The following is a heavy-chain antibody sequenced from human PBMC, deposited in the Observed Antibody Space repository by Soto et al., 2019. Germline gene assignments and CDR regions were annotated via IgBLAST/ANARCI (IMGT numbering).Heavy chain of an antibody. Sequence: SETLSLTCTVSGGSISSSSYYWGWIRQPPGKGLEWIGSIYYSGSTYYNPSLKSRVTISVDTSKNQFSLKLSSVTAADTAVYYCTGYRILYLFDPWGQGTLVTVSS. CDR1: GGSISSSSYY. V-gene: IGHV4-39*01. J-gene: IGHJ5*02. D-gene: IGHD2-15*01. CDR3: TGYRILYLFDP. CDR2: IYYSGST.